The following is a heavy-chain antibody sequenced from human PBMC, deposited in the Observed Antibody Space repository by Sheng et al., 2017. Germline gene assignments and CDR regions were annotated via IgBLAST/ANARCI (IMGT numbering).Heavy chain of an antibody. V-gene: IGHV4-34*01. CDR3: ARGTFVVVVAATTMVGAFDI. CDR1: GGSFSGYY. D-gene: IGHD2-15*01. CDR2: INHSGST. Sequence: QVQLQQWGAGLLKPSETLSLTCAVYGGSFSGYYWSWIRQPPGKGLEWIGEINHSGSTNYNPSLKSRVTISVDTSKNQFSLKLSSVTAADTAVYYCARGTFVVVVAATTMVGAFDIWGQGTMVTVSS. J-gene: IGHJ3*02.